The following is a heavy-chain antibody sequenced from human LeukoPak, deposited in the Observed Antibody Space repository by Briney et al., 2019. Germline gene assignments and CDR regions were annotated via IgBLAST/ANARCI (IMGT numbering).Heavy chain of an antibody. V-gene: IGHV1-69*05. J-gene: IGHJ4*02. CDR3: ARSRGYLQYFDY. D-gene: IGHD1-1*01. CDR2: IIAIFGTA. CDR1: GGTFSSYA. Sequence: ASVKVSCKASGGTFSSYAISWVRQTPGQGLGWMGGIIAIFGTANYAQKFQGGVTITTDEATSAAYMELSSLRSEDTAVYYCARSRGYLQYFDYWGQGTLVTVSS.